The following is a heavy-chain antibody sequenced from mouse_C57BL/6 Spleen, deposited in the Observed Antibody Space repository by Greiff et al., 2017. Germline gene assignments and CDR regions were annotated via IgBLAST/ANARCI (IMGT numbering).Heavy chain of an antibody. CDR3: ARYPYYYGSSYGNY. D-gene: IGHD1-1*01. CDR1: GYTFTSYW. J-gene: IGHJ2*01. V-gene: IGHV1-50*01. CDR2: IDPSDSYT. Sequence: QVHVKQPGAELVKPGASVKLSCKASGYTFTSYWMQWVKQRPGQGLEWIGEIDPSDSYTNYNQKFKGTATLTVDTSSSTAYMQLSSLTSEDSAVYYCARYPYYYGSSYGNYWGQGTTLTVSS.